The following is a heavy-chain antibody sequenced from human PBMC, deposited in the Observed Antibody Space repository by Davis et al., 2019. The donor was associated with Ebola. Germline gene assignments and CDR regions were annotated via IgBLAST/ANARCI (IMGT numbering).Heavy chain of an antibody. CDR2: ISAYNGNT. V-gene: IGHV1-18*04. CDR1: GYTFTSYG. D-gene: IGHD2-15*01. CDR3: ARPLGYCSGGSCYSGGLFDP. J-gene: IGHJ5*02. Sequence: ASVKVSCKASGYTFTSYGISWVRQAPGQGLEWMGWISAYNGNTNYAQKLQGRVTMTTETSTSTAYMELRSLRSDDTAVYYCARPLGYCSGGSCYSGGLFDPWGQGTLVTVSS.